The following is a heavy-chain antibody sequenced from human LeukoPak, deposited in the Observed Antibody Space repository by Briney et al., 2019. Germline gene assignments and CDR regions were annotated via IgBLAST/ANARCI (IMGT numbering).Heavy chain of an antibody. D-gene: IGHD3-22*01. CDR3: ARGRNVYYYDSSGYYYLFDY. V-gene: IGHV4-30-2*01. J-gene: IGHJ4*02. CDR1: GGSISSGGYS. Sequence: SQTLSLTCAVSGGSISSGGYSWSWIRQPPGKGLEWIGYIYHSGSTYYNPSLKSRVTISVDRSKNQFSLRLSSVTAADTAVYYCARGRNVYYYDSSGYYYLFDYWGQGTLVTVSS. CDR2: IYHSGST.